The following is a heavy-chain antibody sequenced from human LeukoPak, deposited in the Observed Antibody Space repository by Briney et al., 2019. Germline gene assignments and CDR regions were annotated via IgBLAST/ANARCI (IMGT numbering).Heavy chain of an antibody. V-gene: IGHV3-7*01. J-gene: IGHJ6*02. D-gene: IGHD6-13*01. CDR1: GFTFSSCW. Sequence: GGSLRLSCAASGFTFSSCWMSWVRQAPGKGPEWVANIKQDGSEKYYVDSVKGRFTISRDNAKNSLYLQMNSLRAEDTAVYYCARDLYSSSWYVNYYYYGMDVWGQGTTVTVSS. CDR3: ARDLYSSSWYVNYYYYGMDV. CDR2: IKQDGSEK.